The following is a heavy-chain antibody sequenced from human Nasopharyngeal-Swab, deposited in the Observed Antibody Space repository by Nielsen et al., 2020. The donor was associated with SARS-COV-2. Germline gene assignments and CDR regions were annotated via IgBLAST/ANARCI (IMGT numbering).Heavy chain of an antibody. V-gene: IGHV1-3*01. CDR3: ANGPLSIAARRGYYYGMDV. D-gene: IGHD6-6*01. Sequence: ASVKVSCKASGYTFTSYAMHWVRQAPGQRLEWMGRINAGNGNTKYSQKFQGRVTITRDTSASTAYMELSSLRSEDTAVYYCANGPLSIAARRGYYYGMDVWGQGTTVTVSS. CDR1: GYTFTSYA. J-gene: IGHJ6*02. CDR2: INAGNGNT.